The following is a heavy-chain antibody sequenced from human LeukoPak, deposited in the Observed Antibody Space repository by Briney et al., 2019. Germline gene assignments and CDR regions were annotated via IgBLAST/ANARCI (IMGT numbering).Heavy chain of an antibody. CDR2: IYHSEFT. CDR3: ARLWSVGASPYYFEY. CDR1: GYPISSGYY. V-gene: IGHV4-38-2*02. D-gene: IGHD1-26*01. Sequence: SETLPLTCSVFGYPISSGYYWGWIRQPPGKGLEWIGSIYHSEFTYNNPSLKSRVTMSVDTSKNQFSLKLSSVTAADTAVYFCARLWSVGASPYYFEYWGQGTLATVSS. J-gene: IGHJ4*02.